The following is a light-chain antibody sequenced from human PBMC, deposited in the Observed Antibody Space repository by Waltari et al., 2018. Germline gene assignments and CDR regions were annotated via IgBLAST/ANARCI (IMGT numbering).Light chain of an antibody. J-gene: IGKJ2*01. Sequence: DIQMTQSPSTLSASVGDRVTITCRASQSISSWLAWYQQKPGKAPKRLIYKESSLESGVPSRFSGSGSGTEFTLTISSLQPDDFATYYCQQYNSYSYTFGQGTKLEIK. CDR3: QQYNSYSYT. V-gene: IGKV1-5*03. CDR1: QSISSW. CDR2: KES.